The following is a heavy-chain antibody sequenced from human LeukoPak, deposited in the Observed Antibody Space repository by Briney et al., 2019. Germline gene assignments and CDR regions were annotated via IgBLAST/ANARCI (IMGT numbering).Heavy chain of an antibody. Sequence: PGGSLRLSCAVSGFTVSSNYMIWVRQAPGKGLEWASVIYRDDTTQYADSVKGRFTISRHNSKNTLYLQMNSLKTEDTAVYYCASGSPEPPAAKAPHFYYYGMDVWGQGTTVTVSS. D-gene: IGHD2-2*01. CDR1: GFTVSSNY. J-gene: IGHJ6*02. CDR3: ASGSPEPPAAKAPHFYYYGMDV. CDR2: IYRDDTT. V-gene: IGHV3-53*04.